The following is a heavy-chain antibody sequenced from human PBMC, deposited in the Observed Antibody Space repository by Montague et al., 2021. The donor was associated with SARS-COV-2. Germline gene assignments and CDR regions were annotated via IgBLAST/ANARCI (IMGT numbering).Heavy chain of an antibody. CDR1: GLTFEDYA. J-gene: IGHJ6*02. CDR3: AKGYFHSGYDRSLDYGMDV. Sequence: SLRLSCAASGLTFEDYAMHWVRQAPGKGLEWVSGISWNSGRLDYADYVKGRFTISRDNAKNSLYLQMNSLRAEDTALYYCAKGYFHSGYDRSLDYGMDVWGQGTTVTVSS. D-gene: IGHD5-12*01. V-gene: IGHV3-9*01. CDR2: ISWNSGRL.